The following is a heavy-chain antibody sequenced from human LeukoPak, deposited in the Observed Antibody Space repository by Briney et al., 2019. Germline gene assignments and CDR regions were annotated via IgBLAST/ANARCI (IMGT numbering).Heavy chain of an antibody. D-gene: IGHD6-19*01. CDR1: GGSISSSSYY. J-gene: IGHJ4*02. CDR3: ARHFGSGWSEFDY. Sequence: SETLSLTCTVSGGSISSSSYYWGWIRQPPGKGLEWIGSIYYSGSTYCNPSLKRRVTISVDTSKNQFSLKLSSVTAADTGVYNCARHFGSGWSEFDYWGQGTLVTVSS. CDR2: IYYSGST. V-gene: IGHV4-39*01.